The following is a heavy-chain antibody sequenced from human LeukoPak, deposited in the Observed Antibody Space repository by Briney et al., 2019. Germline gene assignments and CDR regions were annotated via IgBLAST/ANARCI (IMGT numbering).Heavy chain of an antibody. V-gene: IGHV3-23*01. CDR3: AKWVWLTDYFDY. J-gene: IGHJ4*02. Sequence: PGGSLRLSCAASGFTFSSYAMSWVRQAPEKGLEWVSTISGSGGSTYYTDSVRGRFTISRDNSKNTLYLQMNSLRAEDTAVYYCAKWVWLTDYFDYWGQGTLVTVSS. CDR2: ISGSGGST. CDR1: GFTFSSYA. D-gene: IGHD3-9*01.